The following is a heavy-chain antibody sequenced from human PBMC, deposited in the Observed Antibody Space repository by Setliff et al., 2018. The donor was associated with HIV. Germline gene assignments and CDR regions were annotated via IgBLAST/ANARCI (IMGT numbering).Heavy chain of an antibody. J-gene: IGHJ4*02. V-gene: IGHV1-18*01. D-gene: IGHD2-2*01. CDR1: GYTFSNYG. CDR2: ISPYNGNT. CDR3: ARKPTGSPSDY. Sequence: ASVKVSCKASGYTFSNYGISWVRQAPGQGLEWMGWISPYNGNTNYVQKRQGRVTITTDTSTSTAYMELRSLRSDDTALYYCARKPTGSPSDYWGQGTLVTVSS.